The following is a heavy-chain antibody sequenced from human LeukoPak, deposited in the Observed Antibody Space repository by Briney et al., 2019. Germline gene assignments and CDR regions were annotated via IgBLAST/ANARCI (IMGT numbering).Heavy chain of an antibody. D-gene: IGHD1-20*01. CDR2: INTDTGNP. CDR3: ARAGLTGSKVAFDV. J-gene: IGHJ3*01. CDR1: GHTFTDYP. Sequence: AASVKVSCKASGHTFTDYPMNWVRQAPGQGLEWMGWINTDTGNPTYAQGFTGHYVFSLDTSVSTAYLQIISLKAEDTAVYYCARAGLTGSKVAFDVWGQGTMVTVSS. V-gene: IGHV7-4-1*02.